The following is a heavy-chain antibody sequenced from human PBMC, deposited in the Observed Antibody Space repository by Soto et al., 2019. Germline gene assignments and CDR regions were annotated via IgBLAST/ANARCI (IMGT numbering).Heavy chain of an antibody. CDR1: GGSFSGYY. V-gene: IGHV4-34*01. Sequence: KPSETLSLTCAVYGGSFSGYYWSWIRQPPGKGLEWIGEINHSGSTNYNPSLKSRVTISVDTSKNQFSLKLSSVTAADTAVYYCARIAGATRYFDYWGQGTLVTVSS. CDR2: INHSGST. D-gene: IGHD1-26*01. J-gene: IGHJ4*02. CDR3: ARIAGATRYFDY.